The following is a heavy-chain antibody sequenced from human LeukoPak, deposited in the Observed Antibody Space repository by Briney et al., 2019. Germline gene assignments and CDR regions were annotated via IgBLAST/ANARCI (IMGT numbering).Heavy chain of an antibody. J-gene: IGHJ4*02. V-gene: IGHV1-2*06. Sequence: ASVKVSCKASGYTFTSYYMHWVRQAPGQGLEWMGRINPNSGGTNYAQKFQGRVTMTRDTSISTAYMELSRLRSDDTAVYYCARDKAKGEAAAGFWGQGTLVTVSS. CDR2: INPNSGGT. CDR1: GYTFTSYY. D-gene: IGHD6-13*01. CDR3: ARDKAKGEAAAGF.